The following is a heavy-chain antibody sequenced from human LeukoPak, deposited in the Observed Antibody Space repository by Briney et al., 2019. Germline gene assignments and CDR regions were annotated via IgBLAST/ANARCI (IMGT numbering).Heavy chain of an antibody. CDR2: ISGSGGST. CDR1: GFTFSNHA. Sequence: KTGGSLRLSCAASGFTFSNHAMSWVRQAPGEGLEWVSAISGSGGSTYYADSVKGRFTISRDNSKNTLYLQMNSLRAEDTAVYYCAKDIPFSDDYGDYVDWGQGTLVTVSS. CDR3: AKDIPFSDDYGDYVD. V-gene: IGHV3-23*01. D-gene: IGHD4-17*01. J-gene: IGHJ4*02.